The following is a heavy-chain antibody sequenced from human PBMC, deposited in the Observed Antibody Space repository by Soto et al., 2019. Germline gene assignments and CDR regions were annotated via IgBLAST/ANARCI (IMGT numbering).Heavy chain of an antibody. CDR3: ARFLNPSRLWWSYGWFDP. J-gene: IGHJ5*02. Sequence: SSETLSLTCTVSGCSISSYYWSWVRQPPGKGLEWIGYIYYSGSTNYNPSLKSRVTISVDTSKNQFSLKLSSVTAADTAVYYCARFLNPSRLWWSYGWFDPWGQGTLVTVSS. D-gene: IGHD2-21*01. CDR2: IYYSGST. V-gene: IGHV4-59*01. CDR1: GCSISSYY.